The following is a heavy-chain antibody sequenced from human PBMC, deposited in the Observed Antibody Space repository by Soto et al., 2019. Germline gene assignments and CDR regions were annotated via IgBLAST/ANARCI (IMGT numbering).Heavy chain of an antibody. CDR1: GGSFSGYY. D-gene: IGHD6-13*01. J-gene: IGHJ4*02. CDR3: ARGQGSSSWCYDY. Sequence: SETLSLTCAVYGGSFSGYYWSWIRQPPGKGLEWIGEINHSGSTNYNPSLKSRVTISVDTSKNQFSLKLSSVTAADTAVYYCARGQGSSSWCYDYWGQGTLVTVSS. CDR2: INHSGST. V-gene: IGHV4-34*01.